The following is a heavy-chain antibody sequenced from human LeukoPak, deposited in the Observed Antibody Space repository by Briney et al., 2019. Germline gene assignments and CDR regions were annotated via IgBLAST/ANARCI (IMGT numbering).Heavy chain of an antibody. CDR3: AKCLGFLEWLLDY. J-gene: IGHJ4*02. V-gene: IGHV3-30*02. CDR1: GFTFSSYG. Sequence: GGSLRLSCAASGFTFSSYGMHWVRQAPGKGLEWVAFIRYDGSNKYYADSVKGRFTISRDNSKNTLYLQMNSLRAEDTAVYYCAKCLGFLEWLLDYWGQGTLVTVSS. CDR2: IRYDGSNK. D-gene: IGHD3-3*01.